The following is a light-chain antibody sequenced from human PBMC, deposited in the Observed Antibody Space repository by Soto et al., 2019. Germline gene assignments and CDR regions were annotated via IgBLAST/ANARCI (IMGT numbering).Light chain of an antibody. V-gene: IGKV1D-12*01. CDR2: AAS. CDR3: QQANSFPYT. Sequence: DIQMTQSPSSVSASVGDTVTITCRASQGISSWLAWHQQKPGKAPKLLIYAASSLQGAVPSRFSGRGSGTDFTLTISSLQPEDFATYYCQQANSFPYTFGQGTKLEIK. CDR1: QGISSW. J-gene: IGKJ2*01.